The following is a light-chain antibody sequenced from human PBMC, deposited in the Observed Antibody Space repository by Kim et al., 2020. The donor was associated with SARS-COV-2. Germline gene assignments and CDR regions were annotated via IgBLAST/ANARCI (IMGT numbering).Light chain of an antibody. CDR1: QSILYSSNNKNY. J-gene: IGKJ3*01. CDR3: QQYYSTPLT. Sequence: ATSNCKSSQSILYSSNNKNYLAWYQQKPGQSPKLLIYWASTRESGVPDRFSGSGSGTDFTLTISSLQAEDVAVYYCQQYYSTPLTFGPGTKVDIK. CDR2: WAS. V-gene: IGKV4-1*01.